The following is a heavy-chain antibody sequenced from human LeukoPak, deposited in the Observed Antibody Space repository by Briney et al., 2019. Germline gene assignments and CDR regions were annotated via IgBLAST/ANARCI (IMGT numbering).Heavy chain of an antibody. CDR2: IYYSGST. V-gene: IGHV4-39*01. J-gene: IGHJ4*02. CDR3: VEGASDY. D-gene: IGHD4/OR15-4a*01. CDR1: GGSISSSSYY. Sequence: SETLSLTCTVSGGSISSSSYYWGWIRQPPGKGLEWIGSIYYSGSTYYNPSLKSRVTISVDTSKNQFSLKLSSVTAADTAVYYCVEGASDYWGQGTLVTVSS.